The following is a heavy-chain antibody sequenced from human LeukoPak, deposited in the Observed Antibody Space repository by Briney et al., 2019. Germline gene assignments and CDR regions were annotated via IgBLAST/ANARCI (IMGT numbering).Heavy chain of an antibody. J-gene: IGHJ5*02. V-gene: IGHV4-59*01. D-gene: IGHD4-11*01. CDR3: AREGGLHGWFDP. Sequence: SETLSLTCTVSGGSISSYYWSWIRQPPGKGLEWIGYIYYSGSTNYNPSLKSRVTISVDTSKNQFSLKLSSVTAADTAVYYCAREGGLHGWFDPWGQGTLVTVSS. CDR2: IYYSGST. CDR1: GGSISSYY.